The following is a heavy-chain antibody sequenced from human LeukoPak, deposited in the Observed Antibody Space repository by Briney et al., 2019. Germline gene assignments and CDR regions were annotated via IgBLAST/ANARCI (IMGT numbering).Heavy chain of an antibody. CDR2: ISYDGTNK. D-gene: IGHD3-3*01. J-gene: IGHJ6*04. CDR3: AKGRPTYYDLLDV. V-gene: IGHV3-30*18. Sequence: GGSLRLSCTASGFTFSSYGMHWVRQAPGKGLEWVALISYDGTNKYYADSVKGLITISRDNSKNTLYLQMNSLRAEDTAVYYCAKGRPTYYDLLDVWGEGTTVTVSS. CDR1: GFTFSSYG.